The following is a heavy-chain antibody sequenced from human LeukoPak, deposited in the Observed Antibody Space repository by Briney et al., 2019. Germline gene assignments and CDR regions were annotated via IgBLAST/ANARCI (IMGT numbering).Heavy chain of an antibody. D-gene: IGHD3-10*01. Sequence: GASVKVSCKVSGYTLTELSMHWVRQAPGKGLEWMGGFDPEDGETIYAQKFQGRVTVTEDTSTDTAYMELSSLRSEDTAVYYCAATIERITMVRGVPPDYWGQGTLVTVSS. CDR3: AATIERITMVRGVPPDY. J-gene: IGHJ4*02. V-gene: IGHV1-24*01. CDR1: GYTLTELS. CDR2: FDPEDGET.